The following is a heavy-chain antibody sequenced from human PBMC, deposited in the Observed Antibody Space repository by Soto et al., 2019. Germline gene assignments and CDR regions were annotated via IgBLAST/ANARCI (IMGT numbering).Heavy chain of an antibody. D-gene: IGHD3-16*01. V-gene: IGHV3-74*01. Sequence: GGSLRLSCAVSGIPFNNYWMHWIRQAPGKGLVWVSHINTVATMINYGESVKGRVTMARDNAENTLYLPMNSLGVEYTATYYSATDDGRGLRYWGQGTLVTVSS. J-gene: IGHJ4*02. CDR3: ATDDGRGLRY. CDR2: INTVATMI. CDR1: GIPFNNYW.